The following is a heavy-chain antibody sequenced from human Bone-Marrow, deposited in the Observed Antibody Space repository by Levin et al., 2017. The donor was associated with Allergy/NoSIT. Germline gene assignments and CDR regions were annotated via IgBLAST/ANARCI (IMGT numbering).Heavy chain of an antibody. CDR3: ARDGMITFGGVIVTKFDY. CDR1: GGSISSSSYY. V-gene: IGHV4-39*07. J-gene: IGHJ4*02. CDR2: IYYSGST. Sequence: ESLKISCTVSGGSISSSSYYWGWIRQPPGKGLEWIGSIYYSGSTYYNPSLKSRVTISVGTSKNQFSLKLSSVTAADTAVYYCARDGMITFGGVIVTKFDYWGQGTLVTVSS. D-gene: IGHD3-16*02.